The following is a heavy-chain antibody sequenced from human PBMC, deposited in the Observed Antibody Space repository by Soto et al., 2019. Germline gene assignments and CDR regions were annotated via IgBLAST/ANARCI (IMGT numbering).Heavy chain of an antibody. CDR1: GFTFSSYS. Sequence: GGSLRLSCAASGFTFSSYSMNWVRQAPGKGLEWVSSLSSSSGHIYYADSVKGRFTISRDNAKNSLYLQMNSLRAEDTAVYYCVRHWLATREFDYWGQGTLVTVS. D-gene: IGHD1-26*01. CDR2: LSSSSGHI. CDR3: VRHWLATREFDY. J-gene: IGHJ4*02. V-gene: IGHV3-21*01.